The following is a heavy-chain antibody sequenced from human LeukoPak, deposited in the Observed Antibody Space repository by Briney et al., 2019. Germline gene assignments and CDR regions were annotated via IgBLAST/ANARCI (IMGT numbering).Heavy chain of an antibody. CDR3: ARAHGYYYDSSGYYDAFDI. D-gene: IGHD3-22*01. CDR2: IYSGGST. J-gene: IGHJ3*02. Sequence: GGSLRLSCAASGFTVSSNYMSWVRQAPGKGLEWVSVIYSGGSTYHADSVKGRFTISRDNSKNTLYLQMNSLRAEDTAVYYCARAHGYYYDSSGYYDAFDIWGQGTMVTVSS. V-gene: IGHV3-66*01. CDR1: GFTVSSNY.